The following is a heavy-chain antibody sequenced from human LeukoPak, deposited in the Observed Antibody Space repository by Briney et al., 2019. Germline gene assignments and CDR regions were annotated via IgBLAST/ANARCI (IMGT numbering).Heavy chain of an antibody. CDR3: AREVGGGATNYFDY. Sequence: HSGGSLRLSCAASGFTVSRNYMSWVRQAPGKGLEWVSVIYSADSAYYADSVRGRFTISRDNSKNTLYLQMNSLRADATAVYYCAREVGGGATNYFDYWGQGTLVTVSS. J-gene: IGHJ4*02. CDR2: IYSADSA. V-gene: IGHV3-53*01. D-gene: IGHD1-26*01. CDR1: GFTVSRNY.